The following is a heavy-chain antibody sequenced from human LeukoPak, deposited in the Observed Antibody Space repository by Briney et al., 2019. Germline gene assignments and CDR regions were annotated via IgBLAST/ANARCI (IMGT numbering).Heavy chain of an antibody. J-gene: IGHJ5*02. CDR2: INHSGST. V-gene: IGHV4-34*01. Sequence: PSETLSLTCAVYGGSFSGYYRSWIRQPPGKGLEWIGEINHSGSTNYNPSLKSRVTISLDTSKNQFSLKLSSVAAADTAVYYCASSAENNWFDPWGQGTLVTVSS. CDR1: GGSFSGYY. CDR3: ASSAENNWFDP. D-gene: IGHD1-14*01.